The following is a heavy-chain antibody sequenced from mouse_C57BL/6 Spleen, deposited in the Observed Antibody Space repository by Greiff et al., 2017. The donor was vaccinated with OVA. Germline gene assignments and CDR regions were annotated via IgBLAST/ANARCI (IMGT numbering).Heavy chain of an antibody. CDR3: ARERITTVVATRAY. V-gene: IGHV3-1*01. CDR2: ISYSGST. Sequence: EVKLQESGPGMVKPSQSLSLTCTVTGYSITSGYDWHWIRHFPGNKLEWMGYISYSGSTNYNPSLKSRISITHDTSKNHFFLKLNSVTTEDTATYYCARERITTVVATRAYWGQGTLVTVSA. CDR1: GYSITSGYD. J-gene: IGHJ3*01. D-gene: IGHD1-1*01.